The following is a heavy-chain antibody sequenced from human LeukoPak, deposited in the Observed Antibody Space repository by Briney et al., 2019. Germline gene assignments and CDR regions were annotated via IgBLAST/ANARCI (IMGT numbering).Heavy chain of an antibody. CDR3: ARHRRYYDFWSGYFDY. D-gene: IGHD3-3*01. J-gene: IGHJ4*02. Sequence: PSETLSLTCTVSGGSISSSSYYWGWIRQPPGKGLEWIGSIYYSGSTYYNPSLKSRVTISVDTSKNQLSLKLSSVTAADTAVYYCARHRRYYDFWSGYFDYWGQGTLVTVSS. V-gene: IGHV4-39*01. CDR2: IYYSGST. CDR1: GGSISSSSYY.